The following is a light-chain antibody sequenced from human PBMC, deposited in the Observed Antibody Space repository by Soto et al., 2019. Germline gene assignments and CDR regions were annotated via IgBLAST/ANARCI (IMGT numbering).Light chain of an antibody. CDR2: DAS. J-gene: IGKJ2*01. V-gene: IGKV3-11*01. CDR1: QSVSSY. CDR3: QQGTYWPPLYT. Sequence: EIVLTQSPATLSLSPGERATLSCRASQSVSSYLAWYQQKPGQAPRLLFYDASNRATGIPARFSGSGSGTDFTLTISSLEPEDFAVYYCQQGTYWPPLYTFGQGTKLEIK.